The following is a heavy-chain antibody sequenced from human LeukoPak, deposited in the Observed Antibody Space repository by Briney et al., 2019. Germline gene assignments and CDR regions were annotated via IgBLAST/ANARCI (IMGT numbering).Heavy chain of an antibody. CDR2: IYSSGYT. V-gene: IGHV4-4*07. J-gene: IGHJ4*02. CDR1: GGAIRSHY. CDR3: ARGEHSVDS. D-gene: IGHD1/OR15-1a*01. Sequence: SETLSLTCTVSGGAIRSHYWNWIRQPAGKGLEWIGRIYSSGYTNDNPFLRSRITMSVDMSKNQFSLRLNSVTAADTAVYYCARGEHSVDSWGQGMLVTVSS.